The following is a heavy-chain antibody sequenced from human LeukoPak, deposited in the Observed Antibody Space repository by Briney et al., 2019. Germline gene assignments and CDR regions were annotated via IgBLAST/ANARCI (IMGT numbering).Heavy chain of an antibody. CDR2: IIPIFGTA. Sequence: ASVKVSCKASGGTFSSYAISWVRQAPGQGLEWMGGIIPIFGTANYAQKFQGRVTITADESTSTAYMELSSLRSEDTAVYYCVVGVVNPGKDAFDIWGQGTMVAVSS. J-gene: IGHJ3*02. V-gene: IGHV1-69*13. CDR3: VVGVVNPGKDAFDI. D-gene: IGHD3-3*01. CDR1: GGTFSSYA.